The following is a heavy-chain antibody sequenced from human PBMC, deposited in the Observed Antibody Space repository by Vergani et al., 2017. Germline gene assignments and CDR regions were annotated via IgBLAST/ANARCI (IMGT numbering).Heavy chain of an antibody. J-gene: IGHJ6*02. D-gene: IGHD4-17*01. V-gene: IGHV1-46*01. CDR3: ARSYGDYPYYYYGMDV. CDR1: GYTFTSYY. Sequence: QVQLVQSGAEVKKPGASVKVSCKASGYTFTSYYMHWVRQAPGQGLEWMGIINPSGGSTSYAQKFQGRVTMTRDTSTSTVYMELSSLRSEDTAVYYCARSYGDYPYYYYGMDVWGQGTTVTVSS. CDR2: INPSGGST.